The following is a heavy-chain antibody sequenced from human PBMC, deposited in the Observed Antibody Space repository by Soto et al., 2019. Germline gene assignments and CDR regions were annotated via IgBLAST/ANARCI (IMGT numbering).Heavy chain of an antibody. Sequence: SETLSLTCTVSGGSISSYYWSWIRQPPGKGLEWIGYIYYSGSTNYNPSLKSRVTISVDTSKNQFSLKLSSVTAADTAVYYCARRATSWSSGDEFYWDAFYIWGQGTMVTVSS. CDR1: GGSISSYY. CDR2: IYYSGST. CDR3: ARRATSWSSGDEFYWDAFYI. D-gene: IGHD7-27*01. V-gene: IGHV4-59*08. J-gene: IGHJ3*02.